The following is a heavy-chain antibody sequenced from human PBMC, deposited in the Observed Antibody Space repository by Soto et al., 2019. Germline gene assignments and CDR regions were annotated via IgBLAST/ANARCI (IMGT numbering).Heavy chain of an antibody. J-gene: IGHJ4*02. CDR1: GGTFSSYA. Sequence: QVQLVQSGAEVKKPGSSVKVSCKASGGTFSSYAISWVRQAPGQGLEWMGGIIPIFGTANYAQKFQGRVTITADESTSTAYMELSGLRSEDTAVYYCARSETYYDILTGYYVGDYVDYWGQGTLVTVSS. V-gene: IGHV1-69*01. CDR2: IIPIFGTA. CDR3: ARSETYYDILTGYYVGDYVDY. D-gene: IGHD3-9*01.